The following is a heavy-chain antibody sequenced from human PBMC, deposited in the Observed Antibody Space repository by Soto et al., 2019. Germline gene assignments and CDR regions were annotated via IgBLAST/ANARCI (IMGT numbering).Heavy chain of an antibody. CDR2: IIPIFGTA. Sequence: GASVKVSCKASGGTFSSYAISWVRQAPGQGLEWMGGIIPIFGTANYAQKFQGRVTITADKSTSTAYMELSSLRSEDTAVYYCASRYSSGWYEGMDVWGQGTTVTVS. CDR3: ASRYSSGWYEGMDV. D-gene: IGHD6-19*01. J-gene: IGHJ6*02. V-gene: IGHV1-69*06. CDR1: GGTFSSYA.